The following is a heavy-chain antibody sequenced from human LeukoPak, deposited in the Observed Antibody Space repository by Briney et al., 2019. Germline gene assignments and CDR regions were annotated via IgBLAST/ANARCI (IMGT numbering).Heavy chain of an antibody. J-gene: IGHJ3*02. CDR2: VSYTRVAT. CDR3: AKAFREFGTSSSYSSFDT. CDR1: GLTFSSFA. D-gene: IGHD5-18*01. V-gene: IGHV3-23*01. Sequence: PGGSLRLSCAASGLTFSSFALSWVRQAPGKGLKWVSGVSYTRVATYYADSVKGRFTISRDDSQNILYLQMNGLRAEDTAVYFCAKAFREFGTSSSYSSFDTWGQGTMVTVSS.